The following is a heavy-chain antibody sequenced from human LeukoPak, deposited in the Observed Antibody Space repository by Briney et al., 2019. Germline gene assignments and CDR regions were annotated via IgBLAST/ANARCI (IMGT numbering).Heavy chain of an antibody. CDR3: AREYSSGWTSDY. CDR2: INSDGNYT. D-gene: IGHD6-19*01. V-gene: IGHV3-74*01. CDR1: GFTFSSYW. J-gene: IGHJ4*02. Sequence: PGGSLRLSRAASGFTFSSYWMNWVRQAPGKGLVWVSRINSDGNYTTYADSVKGRFTISRDNAKNTLSLQMNSLRAEDTAVYYCAREYSSGWTSDYWGQGTLVTVSS.